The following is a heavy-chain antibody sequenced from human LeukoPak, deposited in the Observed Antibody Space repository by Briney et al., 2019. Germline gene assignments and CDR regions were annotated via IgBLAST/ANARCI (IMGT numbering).Heavy chain of an antibody. CDR2: IYYSGST. CDR1: GGSISSYY. CDR3: ARETPSDGLERSNMDV. Sequence: SETLSLTCTVSGGSISSYYWSWIRQPPGKGLEWIGYIYYSGSTNYNPSLKSRVTISVDTSKNQFSLKLSSVTAADTAAYYCARETPSDGLERSNMDVWGKGTTVTVSS. V-gene: IGHV4-59*01. J-gene: IGHJ6*03. D-gene: IGHD1-1*01.